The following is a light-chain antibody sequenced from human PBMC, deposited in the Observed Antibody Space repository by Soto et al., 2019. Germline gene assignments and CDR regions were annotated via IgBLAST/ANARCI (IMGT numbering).Light chain of an antibody. V-gene: IGKV3-11*01. CDR1: QSVSSY. CDR3: QQYNNWPRT. CDR2: DAS. J-gene: IGKJ1*01. Sequence: EFVLTQSPSTLPLSPGEGATLSCRASQSVSSYLAWYQQKPGQAPRLLLYDASNRATGIPARFSGSGSGTDFTLTISSLQSEDFAVYYCQQYNNWPRTFGQGTKVDIK.